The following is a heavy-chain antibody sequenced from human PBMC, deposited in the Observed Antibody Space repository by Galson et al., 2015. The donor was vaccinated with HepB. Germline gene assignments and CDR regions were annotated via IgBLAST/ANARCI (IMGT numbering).Heavy chain of an antibody. CDR3: ARDRDYRFDY. V-gene: IGHV1-18*01. D-gene: IGHD3-16*02. CDR2: INANSGNT. Sequence: SVKVSCKASGYTFTINGISWLRQAPGQGLEWMGWINANSGNTNYAENFQGRVTLTRDTSTSTAYLDLRSLRSDDTATYYCARDRDYRFDYWGQGTLVTVSS. CDR1: GYTFTING. J-gene: IGHJ4*02.